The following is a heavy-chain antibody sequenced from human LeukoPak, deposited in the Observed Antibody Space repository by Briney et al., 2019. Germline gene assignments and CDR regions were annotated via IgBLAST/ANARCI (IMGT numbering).Heavy chain of an antibody. CDR2: IRYDGSNK. Sequence: GGSLRLSCAASGFTFSSYGMHWVRQAPGKGLEWVAFIRYDGSNKYYADSVKGRFTISGDNSKNTLYLQMNSLRAEDTAVYYCAKDSLYYYDSSGYYYPPDYWGQGTLVTVSS. J-gene: IGHJ4*02. CDR3: AKDSLYYYDSSGYYYPPDY. CDR1: GFTFSSYG. V-gene: IGHV3-30*02. D-gene: IGHD3-22*01.